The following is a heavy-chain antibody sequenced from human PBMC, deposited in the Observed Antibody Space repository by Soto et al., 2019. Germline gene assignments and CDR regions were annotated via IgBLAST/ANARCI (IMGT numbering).Heavy chain of an antibody. D-gene: IGHD6-13*01. J-gene: IGHJ4*02. Sequence: QVQLVESGGGVVQPGRSLRLSCAASGFNVSSYAMHWVRQAPGKGLEWVAVISYDGSKKYYADSVKGRFTISRDNSKNALYLQINSLRAEDTAVYYCAREGIAAAETTPHYWGQGTLVTVSS. CDR3: AREGIAAAETTPHY. CDR1: GFNVSSYA. CDR2: ISYDGSKK. V-gene: IGHV3-30-3*01.